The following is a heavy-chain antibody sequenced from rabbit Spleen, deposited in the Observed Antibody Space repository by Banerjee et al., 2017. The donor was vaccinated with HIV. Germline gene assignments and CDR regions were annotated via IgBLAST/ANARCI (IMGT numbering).Heavy chain of an antibody. V-gene: IGHV1S40*01. CDR2: INAVTGKA. D-gene: IGHD4-1*01. CDR3: ARDLTGVIGWNFGW. J-gene: IGHJ3*01. CDR1: GVSFSVNSY. Sequence: QSLEESGGDLVKPGASLTPTCIASGVSFSVNSYMCWVRQPPGKGLEWIACINAVTGKAVYASWAKGRFTFSKTSSTTVTLQMTSLTAADTATYFCARDLTGVIGWNFGWWGQGTLVTVS.